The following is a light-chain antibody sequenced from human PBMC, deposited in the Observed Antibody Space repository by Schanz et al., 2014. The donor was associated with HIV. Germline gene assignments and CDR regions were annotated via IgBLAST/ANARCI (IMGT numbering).Light chain of an antibody. CDR3: QSYDSGLSGWV. Sequence: QSALTQPPSASGSPGQSVTISCTGTSSDVGGYNYVSWYQHHPGKAPKLLISEVNKRPSGVPDRFSGSKSGNTASLTVSGLQAEDEADYYCQSYDSGLSGWVFGGGTKVTVL. CDR2: EVN. CDR1: SSDVGGYNY. V-gene: IGLV2-8*01. J-gene: IGLJ3*02.